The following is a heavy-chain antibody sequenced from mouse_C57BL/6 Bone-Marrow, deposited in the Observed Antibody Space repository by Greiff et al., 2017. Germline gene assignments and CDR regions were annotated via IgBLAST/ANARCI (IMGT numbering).Heavy chain of an antibody. CDR1: GYTFTSYW. J-gene: IGHJ4*01. D-gene: IGHD2-3*01. CDR3: ARTGNLEWLLRGAMDD. CDR2: INPSNGGT. V-gene: IGHV1-53*01. Sequence: QVQLQQPGTELVKPGASVKLSCKASGYTFTSYWMHWVKQRPGQGLEWIGNINPSNGGTNYNEKFKSKATLTVDKSSSTAYMQLSSLTSEDSAVYYCARTGNLEWLLRGAMDDWGQGTSVTVSS.